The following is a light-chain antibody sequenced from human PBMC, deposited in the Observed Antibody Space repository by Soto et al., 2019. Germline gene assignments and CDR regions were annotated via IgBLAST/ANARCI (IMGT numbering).Light chain of an antibody. V-gene: IGKV1-5*03. J-gene: IGKJ1*01. CDR1: QSISSW. CDR2: KAS. Sequence: SRVIQSPSSFSASTGDRVTITCLATQSISSWLAWYQQKEGKAPKLLIYKASSLESGVPSRFSGSGSGTEFTLTISSLQPDDFETYYCQQYNSFSRTFGQGTKVDIK. CDR3: QQYNSFSRT.